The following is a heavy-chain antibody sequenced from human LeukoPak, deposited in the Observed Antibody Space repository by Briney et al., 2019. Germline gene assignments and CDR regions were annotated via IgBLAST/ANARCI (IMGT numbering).Heavy chain of an antibody. V-gene: IGHV4-39*01. CDR1: GRSISSSSYY. CDR3: ARHRSSPLYYFDY. Sequence: SETLSLTCTVSGRSISSSSYYWGWIRQPPGKGLEWIGSIYYSGSTYYNPSLKSRVTISVDTSKNQFSLKLSSVTAADTAVYYCARHRSSPLYYFDYWGQGTLVTVSS. CDR2: IYYSGST. J-gene: IGHJ4*02. D-gene: IGHD6-13*01.